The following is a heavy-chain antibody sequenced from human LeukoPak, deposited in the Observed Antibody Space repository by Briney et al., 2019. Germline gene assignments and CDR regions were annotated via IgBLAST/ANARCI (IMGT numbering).Heavy chain of an antibody. D-gene: IGHD3-22*01. V-gene: IGHV3-11*01. J-gene: IGHJ6*02. Sequence: GGSLRLSCAASGFIFTDYFMSWIRQAPGKGLEWVSYISSSGSTIYYADSVKGRFTISRDNAKNSLYLQMNSLRAEDTAVYYCAREPYYYDSSGPYYGMDVWGQGTTVTVSS. CDR2: ISSSGSTI. CDR3: AREPYYYDSSGPYYGMDV. CDR1: GFIFTDYF.